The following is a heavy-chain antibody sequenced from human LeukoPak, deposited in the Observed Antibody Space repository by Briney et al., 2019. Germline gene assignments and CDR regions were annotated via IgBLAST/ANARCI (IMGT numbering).Heavy chain of an antibody. V-gene: IGHV3-23*01. CDR1: GFTFSTYA. J-gene: IGHJ3*02. CDR3: AKDFVVVTPSGIFDI. D-gene: IGHD2-21*02. Sequence: GGSLRLSCAASGFTFSTYAMSWVRQAPGKGLEWVSTITTAGDSTYYADFVKGRFTISRDNSKNTLYLHMNILRAEDTAVYYCAKDFVVVTPSGIFDIWGQGTIVTVSS. CDR2: ITTAGDST.